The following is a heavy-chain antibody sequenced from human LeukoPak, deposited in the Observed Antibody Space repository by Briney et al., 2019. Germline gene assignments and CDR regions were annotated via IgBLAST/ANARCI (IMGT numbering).Heavy chain of an antibody. CDR2: ISGSGGST. J-gene: IGHJ4*02. CDR1: GFTFSSYA. CDR3: ARYFRCSSTSCPPEDY. D-gene: IGHD2-2*01. V-gene: IGHV3-23*01. Sequence: GGSLRLSCAASGFTFSSYAMSWVRQAPGKGLEWVSAISGSGGSTYYADSVKGRFTISRDNSKNTLYLQMNSLRAEDTAVYYCARYFRCSSTSCPPEDYWGQGTLVTVSS.